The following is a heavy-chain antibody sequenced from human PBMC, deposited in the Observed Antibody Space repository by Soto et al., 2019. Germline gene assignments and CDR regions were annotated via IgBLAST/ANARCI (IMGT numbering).Heavy chain of an antibody. CDR2: ISAYNGNT. Sequence: GASVKVSCKASGYTFTSYGISWVRQAPGQGLEWMGWISAYNGNTNYAQKLQGRVTMTTDTSTSTAYMELRSLRSDDTAVYYCSRDYYDFWSGYSPNWVDPWGQGTLVTVSS. J-gene: IGHJ5*02. CDR1: GYTFTSYG. V-gene: IGHV1-18*04. CDR3: SRDYYDFWSGYSPNWVDP. D-gene: IGHD3-3*01.